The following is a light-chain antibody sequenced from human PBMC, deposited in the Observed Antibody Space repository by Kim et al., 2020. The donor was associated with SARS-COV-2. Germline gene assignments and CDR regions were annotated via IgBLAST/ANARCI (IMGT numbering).Light chain of an antibody. CDR3: SSYATSSTFPYV. V-gene: IGLV2-14*03. CDR2: DVF. J-gene: IGLJ1*01. CDR1: SSDIGAYNY. Sequence: SITISCTGTSSDIGAYNYVSWYQQHPDKAPKLIIYDVFNRPSGVSNRFSGSKSGNTASLTISGLQAEDEADYYCSSYATSSTFPYVFGTGTKVTVL.